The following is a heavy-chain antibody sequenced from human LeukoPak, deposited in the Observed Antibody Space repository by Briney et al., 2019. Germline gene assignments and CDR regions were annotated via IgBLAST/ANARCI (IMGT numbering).Heavy chain of an antibody. J-gene: IGHJ6*03. CDR3: ASLVSDSSSWYVAVYYYMDV. CDR1: GFTFSSYW. CDR2: IKQDGSEK. Sequence: GGSLRLSCAASGFTFSSYWMSWVRQAPGKGLEWVANIKQDGSEKYYVDSVKGRFTISRDNAKNSLYLQMNSLRAEDTAVYYCASLVSDSSSWYVAVYYYMDVWGKGTTVTVSS. D-gene: IGHD6-13*01. V-gene: IGHV3-7*01.